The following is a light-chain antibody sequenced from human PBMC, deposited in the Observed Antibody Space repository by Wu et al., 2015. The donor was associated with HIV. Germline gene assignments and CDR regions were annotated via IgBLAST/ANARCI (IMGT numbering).Light chain of an antibody. CDR2: GAS. J-gene: IGKJ1*01. Sequence: ETVMTQSPVTLSVSPGEGATLSCRASQSVGGNLAWYQQKPGQAPRLLIFGASARATGIPARFSGSGSGTEFTLTISSLQSEDSAVYYCHQYNTWPRGTFGQGTKVEIK. V-gene: IGKV3-15*01. CDR3: HQYNTWPRGT. CDR1: QSVGGN.